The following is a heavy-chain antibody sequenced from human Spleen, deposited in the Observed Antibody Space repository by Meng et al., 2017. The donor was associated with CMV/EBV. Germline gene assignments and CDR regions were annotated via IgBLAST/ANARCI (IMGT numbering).Heavy chain of an antibody. CDR3: AGAFGYYYDSSGFLT. CDR1: GLTVGSNY. J-gene: IGHJ5*02. Sequence: GGSLRFSWVASGLTVGSNYLTWVRKAPGKGLAWVSLIYHGGTTKYADSVKGRFTISRDDSRNTLYLQMNSLRPEDTAVYYCAGAFGYYYDSSGFLTWGQGTLVTVSS. CDR2: IYHGGTT. V-gene: IGHV3-66*02. D-gene: IGHD3-22*01.